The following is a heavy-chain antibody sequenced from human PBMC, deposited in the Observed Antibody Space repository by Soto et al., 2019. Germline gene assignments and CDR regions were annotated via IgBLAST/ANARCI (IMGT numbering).Heavy chain of an antibody. CDR3: ARGLAYCGGDCKDY. D-gene: IGHD2-21*02. CDR1: GGSFSGYY. V-gene: IGHV4-34*01. CDR2: INHSGST. Sequence: SETLSLTCAVYGGSFSGYYWSWIRQPPGKGLEWIGEINHSGSTNYNPSLKSRVTISVDTSKNQFSLKLSSVTAADTAVYYCARGLAYCGGDCKDYWGQGTLVT. J-gene: IGHJ4*02.